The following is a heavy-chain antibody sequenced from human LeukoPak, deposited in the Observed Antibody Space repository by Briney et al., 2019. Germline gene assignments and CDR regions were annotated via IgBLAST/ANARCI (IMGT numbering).Heavy chain of an antibody. V-gene: IGHV1-18*01. CDR2: ISIYSGNT. CDR3: ARGKYFDWGIHAQYFDY. CDR1: GYTFSSYG. Sequence: DSVKVSCKASGYTFSSYGISWVRQAPGQGLEWMGWISIYSGNTRYIEDLQGRLTMTTDTSTNTAYMELRSLRSDDTAIYFCARGKYFDWGIHAQYFDYWGQGTLVTVSS. J-gene: IGHJ4*02. D-gene: IGHD3-9*01.